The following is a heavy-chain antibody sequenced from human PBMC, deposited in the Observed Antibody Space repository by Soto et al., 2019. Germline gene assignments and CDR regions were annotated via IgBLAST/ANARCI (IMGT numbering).Heavy chain of an antibody. D-gene: IGHD3-16*02. V-gene: IGHV3-23*01. CDR2: LLRSGSTT. CDR3: AKDRNDYVWGSYRYFDY. J-gene: IGHJ4*02. Sequence: GGSLRLSCTASGFTFGNYAMTWARQAPGKGLEWVSSLLRSGSTTYYANSVKGRFTISSDTSANSLYLQMDSLRAEDTAVYYCAKDRNDYVWGSYRYFDYWGQGT. CDR1: GFTFGNYA.